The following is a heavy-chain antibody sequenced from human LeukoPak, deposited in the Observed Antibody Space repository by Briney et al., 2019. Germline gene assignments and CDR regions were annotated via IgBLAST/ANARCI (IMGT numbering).Heavy chain of an antibody. CDR2: IYPGDSDP. J-gene: IGHJ4*02. Sequence: GGSLQISGKGPGYRFTSYSIGWVRHMPRKGLEWMGVIYPGDSDPRYSPSFQGQVTSSADKAISTAYLQSSSLKASDTAMYYCARRIYDSSGYYTYYFDYWGQGTLVTVSS. V-gene: IGHV5-51*01. D-gene: IGHD3-22*01. CDR1: GYRFTSYS. CDR3: ARRIYDSSGYYTYYFDY.